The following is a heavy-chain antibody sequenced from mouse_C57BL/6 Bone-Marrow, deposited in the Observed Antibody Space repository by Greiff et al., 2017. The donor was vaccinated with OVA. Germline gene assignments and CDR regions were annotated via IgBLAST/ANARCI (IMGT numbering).Heavy chain of an antibody. J-gene: IGHJ1*03. CDR2: ISYDGSN. V-gene: IGHV3-6*01. CDR3: ARAQIYYDYDGRHFDV. D-gene: IGHD2-4*01. CDR1: GYSITSGYY. Sequence: EVKLQESGPGLVKPSQSLSLTCSVTGYSITSGYYWNWIRQFPGNKLEWMGYISYDGSNNYNPSLKNRISITRDTSKNQFFLKLNSVTTEDTATYYCARAQIYYDYDGRHFDVWGTGTTVTVSS.